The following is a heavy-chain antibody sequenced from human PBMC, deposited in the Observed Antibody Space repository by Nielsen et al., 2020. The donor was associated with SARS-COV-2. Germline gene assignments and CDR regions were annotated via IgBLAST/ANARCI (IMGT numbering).Heavy chain of an antibody. V-gene: IGHV3-23*01. CDR1: GFAFREFG. CDR2: ISDDGDDT. D-gene: IGHD5-18*01. J-gene: IGHJ4*02. Sequence: GGSLRLSCAASGFAFREFGMRWVRQAPGRGLEWISAISDDGDDTHYADSVKGRFTISRDNAANTLSLQMRSLRAEDTAVYFCIRAGTYNYGLAYWGQGVLVKVSS. CDR3: IRAGTYNYGLAY.